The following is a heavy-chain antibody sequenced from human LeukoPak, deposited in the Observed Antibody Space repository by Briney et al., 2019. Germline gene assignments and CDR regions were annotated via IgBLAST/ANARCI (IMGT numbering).Heavy chain of an antibody. V-gene: IGHV3-30*02. CDR3: AKGRSAGSVFGVVIDDH. J-gene: IGHJ4*02. CDR1: GFTFSGYG. CDR2: IRYDGSNK. Sequence: GGSLRVSCAASGFTFSGYGMHWVRQAPGKGLECVAFIRYDGSNKYYADSVKGRFTISRDNSKNTLYLQMNSLRAEDTAVYYCAKGRSAGSVFGVVIDDHWGQGTLVTVSS. D-gene: IGHD3-3*01.